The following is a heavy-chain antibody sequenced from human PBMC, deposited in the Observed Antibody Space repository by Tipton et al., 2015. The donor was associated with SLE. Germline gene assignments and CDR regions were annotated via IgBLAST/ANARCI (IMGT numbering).Heavy chain of an antibody. CDR3: ASEHSGWLDY. CDR1: GGSISSSSYY. CDR2: INHSGST. J-gene: IGHJ4*02. D-gene: IGHD6-19*01. Sequence: TLSLTCTVSGGSISSSSYYWGWIRQPPGKGLEWIGEINHSGSTNYNPSLKSRVTISVDTSKNQFSLKLSSVTAADTAVYYCASEHSGWLDYWGQGTLVTVSS. V-gene: IGHV4-39*07.